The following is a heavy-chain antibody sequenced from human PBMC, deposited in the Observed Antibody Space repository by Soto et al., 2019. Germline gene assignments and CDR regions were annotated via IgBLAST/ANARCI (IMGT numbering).Heavy chain of an antibody. J-gene: IGHJ5*02. V-gene: IGHV4-34*01. CDR1: GGSFSGYY. D-gene: IGHD6-13*01. CDR3: ARARASYSSSWYFSA. Sequence: SETLSLTCAVYGGSFSGYYWSWIRRPPGKGLEWIGEINHSGSTNYNPSLKSRVTISVDTSKNQFSLKLSSVTAADTAVYYCARARASYSSSWYFSAWGQGTLVTVSS. CDR2: INHSGST.